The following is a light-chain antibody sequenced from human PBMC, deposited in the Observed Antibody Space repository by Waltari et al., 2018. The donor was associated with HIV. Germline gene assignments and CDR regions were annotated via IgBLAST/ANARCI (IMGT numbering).Light chain of an antibody. CDR1: SSDVGDSRS. CDR3: SSFAAGGTQV. V-gene: IGLV2-14*01. J-gene: IGLJ1*01. Sequence: QSALTQPASVSGSPGQSITISCRGTSSDVGDSRSVSWYQLHPGKAPQLLIFQVNNRPSGVSIRFSGSKSGNTASLTISGLQTEDEGDYYCSSFAAGGTQVFGTGTKVTV. CDR2: QVN.